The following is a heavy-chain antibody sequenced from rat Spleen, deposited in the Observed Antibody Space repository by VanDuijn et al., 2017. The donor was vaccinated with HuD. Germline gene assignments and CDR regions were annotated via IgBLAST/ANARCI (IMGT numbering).Heavy chain of an antibody. CDR2: MSSGGNT. D-gene: IGHD5-1*01. CDR1: GFSLTSYL. V-gene: IGHV2S12*01. CDR3: TGNWELWYFDF. Sequence: QVQLKESGPGLVQPSQPLSLTCTVSGFSLTSYLINWVRQPPGKGLEWIAAMSSGGNTYYNSALKSRLSISRDTSKSQVFLKMNSLQTEDTAIYFCTGNWELWYFDFWGPGTMVTVSS. J-gene: IGHJ1*01.